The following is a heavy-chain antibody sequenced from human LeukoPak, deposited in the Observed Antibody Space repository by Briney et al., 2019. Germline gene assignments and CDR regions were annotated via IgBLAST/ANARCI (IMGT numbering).Heavy chain of an antibody. CDR1: GFTFSNAW. Sequence: PGGSLRLSCAASGFTFSNAWMSWVRQAPGKGLEWVGRIKSKTDGGTTDYAAPVKGRFTISRDDSKNTLYLQMNSLRAEDTAVYYCAKDPSKNYYYYYMDVWGKGTTVTVSS. V-gene: IGHV3-15*01. J-gene: IGHJ6*03. CDR2: IKSKTDGGTT. D-gene: IGHD4-11*01. CDR3: AKDPSKNYYYYYMDV.